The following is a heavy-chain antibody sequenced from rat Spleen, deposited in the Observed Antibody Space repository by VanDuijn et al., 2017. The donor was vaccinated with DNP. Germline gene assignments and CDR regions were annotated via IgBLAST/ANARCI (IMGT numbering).Heavy chain of an antibody. CDR3: ERNYGYNSLYAMDA. CDR2: ISYSGST. Sequence: EVHLQESGPGLVKPSQSLSLTCSVTGYSITSNYWGWIRKFPGNKMEWIGHISYSGSTSYNPSLKSRISITRDTSKNQFFLQLNSVTTEDTATYYCERNYGYNSLYAMDAWGQGTSVTVSS. V-gene: IGHV3-1*01. J-gene: IGHJ4*01. CDR1: GYSITSNY. D-gene: IGHD1-9*01.